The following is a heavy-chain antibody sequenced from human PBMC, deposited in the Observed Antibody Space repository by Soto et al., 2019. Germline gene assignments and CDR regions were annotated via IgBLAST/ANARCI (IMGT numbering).Heavy chain of an antibody. CDR2: IYHSVST. CDR3: ARGPTIFY. Sequence: QLQLQESGSKLVKPSQTLSLTCAVSGGSISSGGYSWSWIRQPPGKGLEWIGYIYHSVSTYYNPPLKSRVTISVDRSKNQFTLKLSSVTAADTAVYYCARGPTIFYWGQGTLVTVSS. V-gene: IGHV4-30-2*01. J-gene: IGHJ4*02. CDR1: GGSISSGGYS. D-gene: IGHD3-9*01.